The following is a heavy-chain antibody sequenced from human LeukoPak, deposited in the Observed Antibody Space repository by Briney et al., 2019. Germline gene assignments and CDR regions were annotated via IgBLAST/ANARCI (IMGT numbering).Heavy chain of an antibody. CDR1: GGSISSGGYY. CDR3: ARDHFWSGYYGGYYGMDV. D-gene: IGHD3-3*02. Sequence: SQTLSLTCTVSGGSISSGGYYWSWIRQHPGKGLEWIGYIYYSGSTYYNPSLKSRVTISVDTSKNQFSLKLSSVTAADTAVYYCARDHFWSGYYGGYYGMDVWGQGTTVTVSS. CDR2: IYYSGST. J-gene: IGHJ6*02. V-gene: IGHV4-31*03.